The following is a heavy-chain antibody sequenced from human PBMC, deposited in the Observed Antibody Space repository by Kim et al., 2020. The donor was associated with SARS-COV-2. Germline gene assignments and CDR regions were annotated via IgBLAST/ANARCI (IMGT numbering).Heavy chain of an antibody. D-gene: IGHD6-6*01. Sequence: GGSLRLSFAASGCTFSTCWMNWVRQAPGKGLVWVSRISSDGSSTSYADSVKDRFTISRENAKNTLYLQMNSMRAEDTAVYYCAREWISSSGRYYFDFWGQGTLVIVSS. CDR1: GCTFSTCW. V-gene: IGHV3-74*01. J-gene: IGHJ4*02. CDR3: AREWISSSGRYYFDF. CDR2: ISSDGSST.